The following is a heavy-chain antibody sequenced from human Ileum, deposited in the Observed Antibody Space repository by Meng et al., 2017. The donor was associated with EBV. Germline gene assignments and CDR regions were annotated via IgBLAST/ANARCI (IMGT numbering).Heavy chain of an antibody. J-gene: IGHJ5*02. Sequence: LQLQESGRGLVKPSGTLSLTCTFSGGPINSSSYYWGWIRQPPGKGLEWIGSIYYSGRTYYNPSLKSRVTISVDTSKNQFSLKLSSVTAADTAVYYCARPIAAAGWFDPWGQGTLVTVSS. CDR3: ARPIAAAGWFDP. CDR1: GGPINSSSYY. D-gene: IGHD6-13*01. V-gene: IGHV4-39*01. CDR2: IYYSGRT.